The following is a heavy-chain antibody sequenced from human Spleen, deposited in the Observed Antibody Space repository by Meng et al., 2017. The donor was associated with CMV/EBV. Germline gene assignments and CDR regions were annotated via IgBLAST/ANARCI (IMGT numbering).Heavy chain of an antibody. CDR2: ISNSGSTI. CDR1: GFTFSDYY. D-gene: IGHD3-10*01. Sequence: GESLKISCAASGFTFSDYYMTWIRQAPGKGLERVAYISNSGSTIYYGDSVEGRFTVSRDNAKKSLYLQMNSLRAEDTAVYYCARDNHGFGDLREDVWGQGTMVTVSS. J-gene: IGHJ6*02. CDR3: ARDNHGFGDLREDV. V-gene: IGHV3-11*04.